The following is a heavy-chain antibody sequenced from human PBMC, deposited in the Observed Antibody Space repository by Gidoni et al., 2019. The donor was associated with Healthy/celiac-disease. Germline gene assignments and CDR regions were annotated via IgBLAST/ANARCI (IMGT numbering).Heavy chain of an antibody. CDR1: GGTFSSYA. V-gene: IGHV1-69*06. CDR3: ARGWRDGYNLYYYYGMDV. Sequence: QVQLVQSGAEVQKPGSSVKASCKASGGTFSSYAISWVRQAPGQGLEWMGGIIPSFGTANYAQKFQGRVTITADKSTSTAYRELSSLRAEDTAVYYCARGWRDGYNLYYYYGMDVWGQGTTVTVSS. CDR2: IIPSFGTA. J-gene: IGHJ6*02. D-gene: IGHD5-12*01.